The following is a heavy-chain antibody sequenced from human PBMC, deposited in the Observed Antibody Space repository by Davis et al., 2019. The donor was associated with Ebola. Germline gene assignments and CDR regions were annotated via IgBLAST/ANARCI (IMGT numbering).Heavy chain of an antibody. CDR1: GYTFTGYY. D-gene: IGHD6-6*01. Sequence: AASVKVSCKAFGYTFTGYYMHWVRQAPGQGLEWMGGINPNSGGTNYAQKFQGRVTMTRDTSISTAYLQWSSLKASDTAMYYCARRRYSSSSAGMDVWGQGTTVTVSS. V-gene: IGHV1-2*02. J-gene: IGHJ6*02. CDR2: INPNSGGT. CDR3: ARRRYSSSSAGMDV.